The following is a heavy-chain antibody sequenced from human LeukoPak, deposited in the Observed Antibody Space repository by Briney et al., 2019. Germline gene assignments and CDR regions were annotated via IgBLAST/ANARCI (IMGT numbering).Heavy chain of an antibody. D-gene: IGHD3-22*01. Sequence: SETLSHTSAVPGDSINSDYWSWGSQPPGKGLEWIGYISYSGSTNYNPSLKSRVTISVDTSKNQFSLELSSVTAADPDVYYYGRVVFYYDSRGRGYYFDYWGQGTLVTVSS. CDR2: ISYSGST. V-gene: IGHV4-59*12. J-gene: IGHJ4*02. CDR1: GDSINSDY. CDR3: GRVVFYYDSRGRGYYFDY.